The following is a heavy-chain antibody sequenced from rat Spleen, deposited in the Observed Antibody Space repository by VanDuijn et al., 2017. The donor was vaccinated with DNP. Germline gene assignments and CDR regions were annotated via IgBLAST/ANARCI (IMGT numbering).Heavy chain of an antibody. Sequence: EVQLVESGGGVVQPGRSLKLSCAASGFTFSDYYMAWVRQAPTKGLEWVAYSSYDGGSNYNGDSVKGRFTISRDNVKSTLYLQMNSLRSEDMATYYCARHVLPLRVWDYWGQGVMVTVSS. CDR3: ARHVLPLRVWDY. D-gene: IGHD1-4*01. CDR1: GFTFSDYY. V-gene: IGHV5-22*01. CDR2: SSYDGGSN. J-gene: IGHJ2*01.